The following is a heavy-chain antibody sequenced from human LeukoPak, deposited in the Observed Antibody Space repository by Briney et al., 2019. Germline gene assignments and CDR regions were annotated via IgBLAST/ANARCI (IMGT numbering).Heavy chain of an antibody. J-gene: IGHJ4*02. V-gene: IGHV4-59*01. Sequence: SETLSLTCTVSGGSISSYYWSWIRQPPGKGLEWIGYIYYSGSTNYNPSLKSRVTISVDTSKNQFSLKLSSVTAADTAVYYCARGGTTFFDYWGQGTLVTVSS. D-gene: IGHD1-7*01. CDR3: ARGGTTFFDY. CDR1: GGSISSYY. CDR2: IYYSGST.